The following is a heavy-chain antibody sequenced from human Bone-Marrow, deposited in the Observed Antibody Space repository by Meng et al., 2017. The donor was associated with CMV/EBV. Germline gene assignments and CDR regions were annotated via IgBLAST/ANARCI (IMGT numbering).Heavy chain of an antibody. CDR1: GFTFSTYV. CDR2: ITGSGRNT. Sequence: SGFTFSTYVMRWVRQAPGKGLEWVSSITGSGRNTYYADSVKGRFTISRDNSKNILYLQMNSLRADDTAVYYCRGNIVVTPAARFDPWGQGTLVTVSS. D-gene: IGHD2-2*01. J-gene: IGHJ5*02. CDR3: RGNIVVTPAARFDP. V-gene: IGHV3-23*01.